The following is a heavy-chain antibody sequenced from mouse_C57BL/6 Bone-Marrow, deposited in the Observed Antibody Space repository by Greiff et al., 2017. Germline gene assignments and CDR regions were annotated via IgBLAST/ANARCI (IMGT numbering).Heavy chain of an antibody. CDR3: ARPYYYGFDY. Sequence: LVESGAELARPGASVKLSCKASGYTFTSYGISWVKQRTGQGLEWIGEIYPRSGNTYYNEKFKGKATLTADKSSSTAYMELRSLTSEDSAVYFCARPYYYGFDYWGQGTTLTVSS. D-gene: IGHD1-1*01. J-gene: IGHJ2*01. CDR2: IYPRSGNT. V-gene: IGHV1-81*01. CDR1: GYTFTSYG.